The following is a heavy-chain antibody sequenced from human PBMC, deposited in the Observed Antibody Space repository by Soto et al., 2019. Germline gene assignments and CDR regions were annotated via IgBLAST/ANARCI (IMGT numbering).Heavy chain of an antibody. Sequence: EQLVESGGGLVQPGGSLRLSCAASGFTFSSHVMYWVRQAPGKGLEWVSSINSGSTSIYYADSVKGRFTISRDNGKNSLYLQMSSLRADDTAVYYCLNGDYYVGQGTLVTVSS. CDR2: INSGSTSI. CDR1: GFTFSSHV. J-gene: IGHJ4*02. V-gene: IGHV3-48*01. CDR3: LNGDYY. D-gene: IGHD4-17*01.